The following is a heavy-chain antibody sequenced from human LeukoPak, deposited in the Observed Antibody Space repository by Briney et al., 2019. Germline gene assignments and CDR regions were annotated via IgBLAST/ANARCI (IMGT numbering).Heavy chain of an antibody. CDR3: ASSSLGAFYYFDY. Sequence: ASVKVSCKASGYTFTSYDINWVRQATGQGLEWMGWMNPNSGNTGYAQKFQGRVTITADESTSTAYMELSSLRSEDTAVYYCASSSLGAFYYFDYWGQGTLVTVSS. J-gene: IGHJ4*02. D-gene: IGHD7-27*01. V-gene: IGHV1-8*01. CDR2: MNPNSGNT. CDR1: GYTFTSYD.